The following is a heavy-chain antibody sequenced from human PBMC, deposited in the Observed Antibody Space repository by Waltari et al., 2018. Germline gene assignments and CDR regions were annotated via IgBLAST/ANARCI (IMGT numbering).Heavy chain of an antibody. D-gene: IGHD3-16*02. CDR1: GFTVRNYW. J-gene: IGHJ4*02. V-gene: IGHV3-74*01. CDR2: ISGDGRIT. CDR3: ARNYRDY. Sequence: EVQLVESGGGLVQPGGSLRLSCAASGFTVRNYWMHWVRQVPGKGLVWVSRISGDGRITHYADSVKGRFTISRDNAENTLYLQMNSLTVEDTAVYYCARNYRDYWGQGTLVTVSS.